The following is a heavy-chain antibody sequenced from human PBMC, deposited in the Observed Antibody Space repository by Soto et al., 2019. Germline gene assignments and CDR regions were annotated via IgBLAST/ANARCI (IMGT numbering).Heavy chain of an antibody. Sequence: ASVKVSCKASGYTFTSYDINWVRQATGQGLEWMGWMNPNSGNTGYAQKFQGRVTMTRNTSISTAYMELSSLRSEDTAVYYCARGHSRGCSSTSCNWFDPWGQGTLVTVSS. CDR1: GYTFTSYD. J-gene: IGHJ5*02. V-gene: IGHV1-8*02. D-gene: IGHD2-2*01. CDR3: ARGHSRGCSSTSCNWFDP. CDR2: MNPNSGNT.